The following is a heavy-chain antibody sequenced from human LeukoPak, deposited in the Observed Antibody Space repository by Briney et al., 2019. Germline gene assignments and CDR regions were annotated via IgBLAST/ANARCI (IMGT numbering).Heavy chain of an antibody. J-gene: IGHJ4*02. CDR1: GFTVSSNY. CDR2: IYSGGST. Sequence: GGSLRLSCAASGFTVSSNYMSWVRQAPGKGLEWVSVIYSGGSTYYADSVKGRFTISRDNSKNTLYLQMNSLRTEDTAVYYCAKLGLLGIVVVPASDYWGQGTLVTVSS. CDR3: AKLGLLGIVVVPASDY. V-gene: IGHV3-53*01. D-gene: IGHD2-2*03.